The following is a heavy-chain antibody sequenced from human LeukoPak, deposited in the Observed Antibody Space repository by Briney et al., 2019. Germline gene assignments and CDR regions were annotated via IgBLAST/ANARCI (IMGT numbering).Heavy chain of an antibody. V-gene: IGHV4-39*01. CDR3: ARHYCSGAGCYSFDY. J-gene: IGHJ4*02. Sequence: SETLSLTCTVSGGSISSSSAYWGWIRQPPGKGLEWIGSIYYSKNTYYNPSLKSRVTISADTSKNQFSLKLSSVTAADTAVYYCARHYCSGAGCYSFDYWGQGTLVTVSS. CDR1: GGSISSSSAY. CDR2: IYYSKNT. D-gene: IGHD2-15*01.